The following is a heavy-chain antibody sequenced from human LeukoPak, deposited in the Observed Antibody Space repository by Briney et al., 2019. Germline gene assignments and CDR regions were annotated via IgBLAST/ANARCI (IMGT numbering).Heavy chain of an antibody. D-gene: IGHD3-9*01. CDR3: ARDLYDILTGQNWFDP. Sequence: RASVKVSCKASGYTLTGYYMHWVRQAPGQGLEWMGRINPNSGGTNYAQKFQGRVTMTRDTSISTAYMELSRLRSDDTAVNYCARDLYDILTGQNWFDPWGQGTLVTVSS. V-gene: IGHV1-2*06. J-gene: IGHJ5*02. CDR2: INPNSGGT. CDR1: GYTLTGYY.